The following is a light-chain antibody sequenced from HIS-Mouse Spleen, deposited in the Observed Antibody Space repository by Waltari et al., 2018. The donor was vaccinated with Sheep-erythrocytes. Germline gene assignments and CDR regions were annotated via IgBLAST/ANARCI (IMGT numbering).Light chain of an antibody. CDR2: AAS. J-gene: IGKJ2*01. CDR1: QGISSY. V-gene: IGKV1-9*01. CDR3: QQLNSYPHT. Sequence: DIQLTQSPSFLSASVGDRVTITCRASQGISSYLAWYQQKPGIAPKLLIYAASTLQSGVPSRFSGSGSGTEFTLTISSLQPEDFATYYCQQLNSYPHTFGQGTKLEIK.